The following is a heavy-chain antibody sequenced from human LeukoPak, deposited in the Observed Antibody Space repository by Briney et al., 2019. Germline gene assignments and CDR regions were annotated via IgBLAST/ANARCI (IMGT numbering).Heavy chain of an antibody. D-gene: IGHD6-13*01. Sequence: GGSLRLSCAASGFTFSGSAMHWVRQASGKGLEWVGRIRSKANSYATAYAASVKGRFTISRDDSKNTAYLQMNSLKTEDTAVYYCTRNLAAADYNYWGQGTLVTVSS. V-gene: IGHV3-73*01. CDR3: TRNLAAADYNY. J-gene: IGHJ4*02. CDR1: GFTFSGSA. CDR2: IRSKANSYAT.